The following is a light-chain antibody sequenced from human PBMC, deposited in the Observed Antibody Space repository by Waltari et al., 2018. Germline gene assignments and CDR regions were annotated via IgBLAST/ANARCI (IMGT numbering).Light chain of an antibody. CDR2: EGS. CDR1: QDVGKYYL. CDR3: CSYGGSSSNWV. V-gene: IGLV2-23*01. Sequence: SALNQASFVSWSSGQVNTNPCTWTQQDVGKYYLVLLYQHHPGKAPQLLIYEGSKLASGVSNRFSGSKSEHMASLTISGLQAEDEADYYCCSYGGSSSNWVFGGGTKLTVL. J-gene: IGLJ3*02.